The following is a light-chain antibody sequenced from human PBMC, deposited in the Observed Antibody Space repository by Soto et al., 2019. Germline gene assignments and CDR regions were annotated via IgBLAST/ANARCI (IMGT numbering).Light chain of an antibody. V-gene: IGKV1-9*01. J-gene: IGKJ5*01. CDR3: QQLNSYPIT. CDR2: AAS. Sequence: IQFTQSPASLAASVGDRVTITCRASHVIISYLAWYQQKPGKAPKLLIYAASTLQSGVPSRFSGSGSGTDFTLTISSLQPEDFATYYCQQLNSYPITFGQGTRLEIK. CDR1: HVIISY.